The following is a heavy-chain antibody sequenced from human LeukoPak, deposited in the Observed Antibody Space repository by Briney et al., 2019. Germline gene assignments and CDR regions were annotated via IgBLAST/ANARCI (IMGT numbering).Heavy chain of an antibody. J-gene: IGHJ3*02. CDR3: ARVLGIAALRGAPPDAFDI. D-gene: IGHD6-13*01. CDR2: ISAYNGNT. CDR1: GYTFTSYG. V-gene: IGHV1-18*01. Sequence: ASVKVSCKASGYTFTSYGISWVRQAPGQGLEWMGWISAYNGNTNYAQKLQGRVTMTTGTSTSTAYMELRSLRSDDTAVYYCARVLGIAALRGAPPDAFDIWGQGTMVTVSS.